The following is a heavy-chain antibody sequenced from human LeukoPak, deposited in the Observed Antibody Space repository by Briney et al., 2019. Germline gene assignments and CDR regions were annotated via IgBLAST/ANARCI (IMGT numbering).Heavy chain of an antibody. CDR1: GYTFTSYG. Sequence: GASVKVSCKASGYTFTSYGISWVRQAPGQGLEWMGWISAYNGNTNYAQKLQGRVTMTTDTSTSTAYMELRSLRSDDTAVYYCARARIAAAGTVRGGYYFDSDYWAREPWSPSPQ. J-gene: IGHJ4*02. D-gene: IGHD6-13*01. CDR2: ISAYNGNT. CDR3: ARARIAAAGTVRGGYYFDSDY. V-gene: IGHV1-18*01.